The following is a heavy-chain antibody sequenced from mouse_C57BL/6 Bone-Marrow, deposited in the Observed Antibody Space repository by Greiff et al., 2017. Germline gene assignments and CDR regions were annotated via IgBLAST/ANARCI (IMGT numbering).Heavy chain of an antibody. CDR3: ERECGSSYWYFDV. CDR2: INYDCSST. J-gene: IGHJ1*03. Sequence: EVQLVESEGGLVQPGSSMKLSCTASGFTFSDYYMAWVRQVPEKGLEWVANINYDCSSTYYLDSLKSRFIISRDNEKNILYLQMRSMKSEDTATYYCERECGSSYWYFDVWGTGTTVTVSS. V-gene: IGHV5-16*01. CDR1: GFTFSDYY. D-gene: IGHD1-1*01.